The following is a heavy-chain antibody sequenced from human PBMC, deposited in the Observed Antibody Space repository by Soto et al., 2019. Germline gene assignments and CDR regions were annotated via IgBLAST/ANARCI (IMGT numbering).Heavy chain of an antibody. CDR1: GFSLSTSGVG. CDR2: IYWDDGK. Sequence: QITLKESGPTLVKPTQTLTLTCTFSGFSLSTSGVGVGWIRQPPGKALEWLALIYWDDGKRYSPSLKSRLTIPKDASKTQVVHTMTNMDPVDTATYSCARARHPYYYYGMDVWGQGTTVTVSS. V-gene: IGHV2-5*02. CDR3: ARARHPYYYYGMDV. J-gene: IGHJ6*02.